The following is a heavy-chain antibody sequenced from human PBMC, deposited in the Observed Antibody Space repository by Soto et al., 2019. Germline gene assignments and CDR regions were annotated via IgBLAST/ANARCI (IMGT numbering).Heavy chain of an antibody. V-gene: IGHV4-38-2*01. Sequence: PSETLSLTCAVSGYSISSGYYWGWIRQPPGKGLEWIGSIYHSGSTYYNPSLKSRVTISVDTSKNQFSLKLSSVTAADTAVYYCHGSGSYVHYYGMDVWGQGTTVTVS. CDR1: GYSISSGYY. CDR3: HGSGSYVHYYGMDV. D-gene: IGHD3-10*01. CDR2: IYHSGST. J-gene: IGHJ6*02.